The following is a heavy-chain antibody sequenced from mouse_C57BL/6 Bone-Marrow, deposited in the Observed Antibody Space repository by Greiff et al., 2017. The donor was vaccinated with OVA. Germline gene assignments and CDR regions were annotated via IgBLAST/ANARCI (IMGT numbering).Heavy chain of an antibody. J-gene: IGHJ4*01. V-gene: IGHV1-15*01. CDR3: TRGSITTVVPYYAMDY. CDR2: IDPETGGT. D-gene: IGHD1-1*01. Sequence: QVQLQQSGAELVRPGASVTLSCKASGYTFTDYEMHWVKQTPVHGLEWIGAIDPETGGTAYNQKFKGKAILTADKSSSTAYMELRSLTSEDSAVYYCTRGSITTVVPYYAMDYWGQGTSVTVSS. CDR1: GYTFTDYE.